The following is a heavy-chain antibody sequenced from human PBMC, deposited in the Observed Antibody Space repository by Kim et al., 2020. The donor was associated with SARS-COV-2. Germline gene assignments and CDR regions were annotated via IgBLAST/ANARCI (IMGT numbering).Heavy chain of an antibody. V-gene: IGHV3-23*01. CDR1: GLTFGTYV. CDR3: ARGVTY. J-gene: IGHJ4*02. Sequence: GGSLRLSCAASGLTFGTYVVAWVRQAPGKELEWVSGITSNGITSYIDSVKGRFTISRDNSKNTMYLQMNNLRADDTALYFCARGVTYWGQGTLVTVSP. D-gene: IGHD2-21*02. CDR2: ITSNGIT.